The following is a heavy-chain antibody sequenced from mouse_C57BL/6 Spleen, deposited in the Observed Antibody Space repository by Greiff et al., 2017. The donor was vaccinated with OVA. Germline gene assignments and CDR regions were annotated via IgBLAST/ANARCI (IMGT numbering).Heavy chain of an antibody. CDR1: GYAFSSYW. CDR2: IYPGDGDT. CDR3: ARYGPYDYDGDY. D-gene: IGHD2-4*01. J-gene: IGHJ2*01. Sequence: VQLQQSGAELVKPGASVKISCKASGYAFSSYWMNWVKQRPGKGLEWIGQIYPGDGDTNYNGKFKGKATLTADKSSSTAYMQLSSLTSEDSAVYFCARYGPYDYDGDYWGQGTTLTVSS. V-gene: IGHV1-80*01.